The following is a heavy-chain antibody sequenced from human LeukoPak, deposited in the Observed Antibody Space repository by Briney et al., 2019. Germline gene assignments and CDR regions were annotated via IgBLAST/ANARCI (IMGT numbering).Heavy chain of an antibody. Sequence: SETLSLTCAVYGGSLSGYYWSWIRQPPGKGLEWIGEINHSGSTYYNPSLKSRVTISVDRSKNQFSLKLSSVTAADTAVYYCARGGYYPDYWGQGTLVTVSS. D-gene: IGHD3-22*01. CDR1: GGSLSGYY. CDR3: ARGGYYPDY. CDR2: INHSGST. J-gene: IGHJ4*02. V-gene: IGHV4-34*01.